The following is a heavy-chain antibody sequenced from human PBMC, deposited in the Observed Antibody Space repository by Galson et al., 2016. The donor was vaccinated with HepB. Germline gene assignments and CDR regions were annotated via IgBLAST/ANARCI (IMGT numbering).Heavy chain of an antibody. CDR3: ARDCTGGSCYSFYYFAMDV. CDR1: GFTFSTYS. D-gene: IGHD2-15*01. J-gene: IGHJ6*02. V-gene: IGHV3-21*01. Sequence: SLRLSCAASGFTFSTYSMNWVRQAPGRGLEWVSSISSTSSYIYYTDSVKGRFTISRDNAKNSLYLQMNSLRAEDTAIYYCARDCTGGSCYSFYYFAMDVWGQGTTVTVSS. CDR2: ISSTSSYI.